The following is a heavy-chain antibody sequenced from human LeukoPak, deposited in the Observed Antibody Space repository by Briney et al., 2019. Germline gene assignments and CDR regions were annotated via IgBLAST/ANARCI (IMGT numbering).Heavy chain of an antibody. CDR3: AKGSLRYFDWFSNYYYYYYMDV. V-gene: IGHV3-23*01. D-gene: IGHD3-9*01. CDR2: FSVSDGIT. CDR1: GFSFSSYA. J-gene: IGHJ6*03. Sequence: GGSLRLSCAASGFSFSSYAMSWVRQAPGKGLEWVSGFSVSDGITYYADSVKGRFTISRDNSKNTLYLQMNSLRAEDTAVYYCAKGSLRYFDWFSNYYYYYYMDVWGKGTTVTVSS.